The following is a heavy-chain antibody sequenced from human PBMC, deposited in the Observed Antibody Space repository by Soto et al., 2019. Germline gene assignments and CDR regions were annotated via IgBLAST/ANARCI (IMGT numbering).Heavy chain of an antibody. J-gene: IGHJ4*02. D-gene: IGHD5-12*01. CDR1: GGSISSGGYY. CDR2: IYYSGST. CDR3: ARVTGGGDGYNYEGPRPFDY. V-gene: IGHV4-31*03. Sequence: TSETLSLTCTVSGGSISSGGYYWSWIRQHPGKGLEWIGYIYYSGSTYYNPSLKSRVTISVDTSKNQFSLKLSSVTAADTAVYYCARVTGGGDGYNYEGPRPFDYWGQGTLVTVSS.